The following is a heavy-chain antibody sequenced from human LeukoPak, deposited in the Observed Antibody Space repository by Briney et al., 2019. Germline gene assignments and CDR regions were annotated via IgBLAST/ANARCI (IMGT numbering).Heavy chain of an antibody. Sequence: ASVKVSCKASGYSFTSYGISWVRQAPGQGLEWMGWINVYNGNTNYAQKLQDRVTMTTDTSTNTAYMELRSLRAEDTAVYYCAKSSTEYSSSPEYYFDYWGQGTLVTVSS. J-gene: IGHJ4*02. V-gene: IGHV1-18*01. D-gene: IGHD6-6*01. CDR2: INVYNGNT. CDR1: GYSFTSYG. CDR3: AKSSTEYSSSPEYYFDY.